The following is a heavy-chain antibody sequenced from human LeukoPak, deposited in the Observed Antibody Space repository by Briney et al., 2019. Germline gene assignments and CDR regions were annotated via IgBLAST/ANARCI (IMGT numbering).Heavy chain of an antibody. CDR3: ARGPGIAAAGNFDY. Sequence: PSETLSLTCAVYGGSFSGYYWSWIRQPPGKGLEWIGEINHSGSTNYNPSLTSRVTISVDTSKKQFSLKLRSVTAVDTAVYYCARGPGIAAAGNFDYWGQGTLVIVSS. CDR1: GGSFSGYY. V-gene: IGHV4-34*01. CDR2: INHSGST. J-gene: IGHJ4*02. D-gene: IGHD6-13*01.